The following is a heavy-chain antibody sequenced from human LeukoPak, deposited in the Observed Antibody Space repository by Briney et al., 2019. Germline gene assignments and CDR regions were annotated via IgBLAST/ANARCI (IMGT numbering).Heavy chain of an antibody. D-gene: IGHD3-22*01. CDR1: GFAFSRYN. CDR2: IGGSTNYI. V-gene: IGHV3-21*01. Sequence: GGSLRLSCAASGFAFSRYNMNWVRQAPGRGLEWVSSIGGSTNYIYYGDSVKGRFTISRDNAKNSLYLQMDSLKAEDTAVYYCAREEGGYYYGDYWGQGTLVTVSS. CDR3: AREEGGYYYGDY. J-gene: IGHJ4*02.